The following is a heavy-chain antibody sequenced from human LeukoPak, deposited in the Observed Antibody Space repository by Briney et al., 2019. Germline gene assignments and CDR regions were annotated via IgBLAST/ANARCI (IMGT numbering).Heavy chain of an antibody. CDR2: IKPDESRI. J-gene: IGHJ3*02. CDR3: ARLILWETSNAFDI. Sequence: GGSLRLSCISSGLTYNRDWMGWLRQAPGKGLEWLAHIKPDESRIFYADSVKGRFAISRDNAKNSVYQQMNSLRAEDTAVYFCARLILWETSNAFDIWGQGTMVTVSS. CDR1: GLTYNRDW. V-gene: IGHV3-7*03. D-gene: IGHD1-26*01.